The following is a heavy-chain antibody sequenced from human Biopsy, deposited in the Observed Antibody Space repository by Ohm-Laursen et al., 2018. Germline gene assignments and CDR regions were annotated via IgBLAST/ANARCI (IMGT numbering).Heavy chain of an antibody. Sequence: GTLSLTCIVSGGSITDDYWSWIRQSPGKGLEWIGFISKGGDTTYNPSLRGRVAISVDTSKNQFSLKLSSVTAADTAIFFCARLYRLDDYWNDDPPDAFDVWGQGTRVTASS. D-gene: IGHD1-1*01. J-gene: IGHJ3*01. CDR3: ARLYRLDDYWNDDPPDAFDV. V-gene: IGHV4-59*01. CDR2: ISKGGDT. CDR1: GGSITDDY.